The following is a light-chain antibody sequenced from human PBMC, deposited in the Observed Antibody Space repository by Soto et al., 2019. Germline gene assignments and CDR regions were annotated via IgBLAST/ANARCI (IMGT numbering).Light chain of an antibody. V-gene: IGKV1-5*01. CDR1: QSITIW. CDR2: DAS. CDR3: QQYYTYPWT. J-gene: IGKJ1*01. Sequence: DIQMTQSPSTLSASVGDRVTITCRASQSITIWLAWYQHKPGKVPKLMIYDASSLESGVPSRFSGRGSGTEFTLTISSLQPDDLGTYYCQQYYTYPWTFGQGTKVAIK.